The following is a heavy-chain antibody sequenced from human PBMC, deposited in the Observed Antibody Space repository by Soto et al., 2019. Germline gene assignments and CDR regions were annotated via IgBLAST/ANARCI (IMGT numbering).Heavy chain of an antibody. CDR2: INPSGGST. CDR1: GYTFTSYY. D-gene: IGHD2-2*01. V-gene: IGHV1-46*01. Sequence: ASVKVSCKASGYTFTSYYMHWVRQAPGQGLEWMGIINPSGGSTSYAQKFQGRVTMTRDTSTSTVYMELSSLRAEDTAVYYCGTDYQGHFDYWGQGTLVTVSS. J-gene: IGHJ4*02. CDR3: GTDYQGHFDY.